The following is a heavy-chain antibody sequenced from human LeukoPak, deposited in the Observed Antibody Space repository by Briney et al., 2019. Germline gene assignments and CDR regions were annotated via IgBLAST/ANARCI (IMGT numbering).Heavy chain of an antibody. CDR2: ISWDGGST. J-gene: IGHJ3*02. CDR3: AKVGDGASDI. Sequence: GGSLRLSCAASGFTFDDYAMHWVRQAPGKGLEWVSLISWDGGSTYYADSVKGRFTISRDNSKNSLYLQMNSLRAEDTALYYCAKVGDGASDIWGQGTMVTVSS. V-gene: IGHV3-43D*03. D-gene: IGHD2-21*02. CDR1: GFTFDDYA.